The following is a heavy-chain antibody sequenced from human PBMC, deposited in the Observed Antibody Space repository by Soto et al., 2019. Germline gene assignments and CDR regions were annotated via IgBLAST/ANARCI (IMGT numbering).Heavy chain of an antibody. J-gene: IGHJ6*02. CDR2: IIPIFNIP. V-gene: IGHV1-69*17. D-gene: IGHD3-10*01. CDR1: GGTLSSYA. Sequence: QVHLVQSGSEVRKPGSSVKVSCKDSGGTLSSYAITWVRLAPGQGLEWMGGIIPIFNIPDYAQKFQGRVSITAGKATRTAYMELSNLRPEDTAIYYCAKARGYGSGRNNHYCGMDVWGQGTTVTVSS. CDR3: AKARGYGSGRNNHYCGMDV.